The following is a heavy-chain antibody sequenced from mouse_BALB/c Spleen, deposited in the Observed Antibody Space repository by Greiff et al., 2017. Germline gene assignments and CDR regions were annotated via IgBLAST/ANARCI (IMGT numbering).Heavy chain of an antibody. CDR3: ARVLYGTGAMDY. V-gene: IGHV5-12-1*01. D-gene: IGHD4-1*01. CDR1: GFAFSSYD. J-gene: IGHJ4*01. CDR2: ISSGGGST. Sequence: EVKLVESGGGLVKPGGSLKLSCAASGFAFSSYDMSWVRQTPEKRLEWVAYISSGGGSTYYPDTVTGRFTISRDNAKNTLYLQMSSLKSEDTAMYYCARVLYGTGAMDYWGQGTSVTVSS.